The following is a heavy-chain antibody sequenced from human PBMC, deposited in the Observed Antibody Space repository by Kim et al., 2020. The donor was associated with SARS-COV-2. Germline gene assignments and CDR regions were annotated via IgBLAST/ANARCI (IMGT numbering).Heavy chain of an antibody. V-gene: IGHV1-18*01. D-gene: IGHD5-12*01. CDR2: ISTYNGNT. J-gene: IGHJ6*02. CDR1: GYTFTTYG. CDR3: ARGGWPRKRGLDV. Sequence: ASVKFSCKASGYTFTTYGMTWVRQAPGQGLEWMGWISTYNGNTNYAQRLQGRVTMTRDTSTSTAYMELRSLTSDDTAVYYCARGGWPRKRGLDVWCQGNT.